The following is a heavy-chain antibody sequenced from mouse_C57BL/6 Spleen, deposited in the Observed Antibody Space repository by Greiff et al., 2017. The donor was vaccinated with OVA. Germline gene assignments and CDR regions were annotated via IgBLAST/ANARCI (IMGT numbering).Heavy chain of an antibody. D-gene: IGHD2-2*01. CDR3: AGSGYDGDPPYAY. V-gene: IGHV1-63*01. J-gene: IGHJ3*01. CDR1: GYTFTNYW. CDR2: IYPGGGYT. Sequence: QVQLQQSGAELVRPGTSVTLSCKASGYTFTNYWMGWAKQRPGHGLEWIGAIYPGGGYTNYNEKFKGKATLTADKSSSTAYMQCSSLTSEDSAIYYCAGSGYDGDPPYAYWGQGTLVTVSA.